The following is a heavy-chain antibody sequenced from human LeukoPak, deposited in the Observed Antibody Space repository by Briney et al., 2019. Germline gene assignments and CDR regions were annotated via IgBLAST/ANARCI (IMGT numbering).Heavy chain of an antibody. CDR3: ARDPPIGGADVFDI. CDR1: GYTFTGYY. D-gene: IGHD3-10*01. V-gene: IGHV1-2*02. Sequence: GASVKVSCKAAGYTFTGYYMHWVRQAPGHGLEWMGWINPNSGGTNYAQKFQGRVTMTRDTSISTAYMELSRLTSDDTAVYYCARDPPIGGADVFDIWGQGTMVTVSS. CDR2: INPNSGGT. J-gene: IGHJ3*02.